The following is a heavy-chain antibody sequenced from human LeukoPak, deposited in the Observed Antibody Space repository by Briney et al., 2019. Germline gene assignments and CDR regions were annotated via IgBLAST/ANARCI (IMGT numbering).Heavy chain of an antibody. Sequence: SETLSLTCTVSGGSISNSGYYWGWVRQPPGKGLEWIVSMYYSGSTYYNPSLKSRVTISVDTSKNQFSLKLSSVTAADTAVYYCACPFDYWGQGTLVTVSS. CDR1: GGSISNSGYY. J-gene: IGHJ4*02. CDR3: ACPFDY. V-gene: IGHV4-39*01. CDR2: MYYSGST.